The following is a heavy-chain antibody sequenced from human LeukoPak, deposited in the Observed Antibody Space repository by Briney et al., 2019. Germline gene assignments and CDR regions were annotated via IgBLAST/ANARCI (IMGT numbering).Heavy chain of an antibody. Sequence: SETLSLTCTVFGGSISSDYWNWIRQPPGKGLEWIGYIYYSGSTNYNPSLKSRVTISVDTSKNQFSLKLSSVTAADTAVYYCARVLGGYGSSFDIWGQGTMVTVSS. V-gene: IGHV4-59*01. CDR3: ARVLGGYGSSFDI. J-gene: IGHJ3*02. CDR1: GGSISSDY. CDR2: IYYSGST. D-gene: IGHD3-10*01.